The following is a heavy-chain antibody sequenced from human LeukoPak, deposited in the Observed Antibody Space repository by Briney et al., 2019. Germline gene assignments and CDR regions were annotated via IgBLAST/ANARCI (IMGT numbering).Heavy chain of an antibody. J-gene: IGHJ3*02. V-gene: IGHV3-23*01. CDR3: TNGGIWFGELLYAFDI. CDR1: GFTFSNYA. CDR2: ISASGAST. D-gene: IGHD3-10*01. Sequence: PGGSLRLSCAASGFTFSNYAVNWVRQAPGKGLEWVSGISASGASTYYADSVKGRFTTSRDNSKKTLYLQMNSLRAEDTAVYYCTNGGIWFGELLYAFDIWGQGTMVTVSS.